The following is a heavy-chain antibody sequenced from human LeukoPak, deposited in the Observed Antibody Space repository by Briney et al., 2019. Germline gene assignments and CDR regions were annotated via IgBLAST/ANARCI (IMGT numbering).Heavy chain of an antibody. V-gene: IGHV3-30*04. CDR3: AKARVNYYDSSPDY. CDR1: GFTFSEYA. CDR2: TSYDGNNK. J-gene: IGHJ4*02. D-gene: IGHD3-22*01. Sequence: PGTSLRLSCAASGFTFSEYAMHWVRQAPGKGLAWVAVTSYDGNNKYYADSVKGRFTISRDDSKNTLYLQMNSLRAEDTAVYYCAKARVNYYDSSPDYWGQGTLVTVSS.